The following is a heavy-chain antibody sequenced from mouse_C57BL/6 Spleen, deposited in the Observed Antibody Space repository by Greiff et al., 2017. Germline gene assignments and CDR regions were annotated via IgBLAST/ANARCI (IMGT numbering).Heavy chain of an antibody. V-gene: IGHV2-2*01. CDR2: LWSGGST. J-gene: IGHJ4*01. CDR1: GFSLTSYG. CDR3: ARSPPGYYYAMDY. D-gene: IGHD4-1*01. Sequence: VQLQESGPGLVQPSQSLSITCTVSGFSLTSYGVHWVRQSPGKGLEWLGVLWSGGSTDYNAAFISRLSISKDNSKSQVFFKMNSLQADDTAIYYCARSPPGYYYAMDYWGQGTSVTVSS.